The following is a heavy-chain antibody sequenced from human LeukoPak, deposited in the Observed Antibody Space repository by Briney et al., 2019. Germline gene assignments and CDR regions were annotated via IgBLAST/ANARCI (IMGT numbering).Heavy chain of an antibody. CDR3: ARDFPSQPLSDFYYYHMDV. D-gene: IGHD2-2*01. J-gene: IGHJ6*03. Sequence: ASVKVSCKASGYSFNNFGISWVRQAPGQGLEWMGWISAYNGDTNYAQKFQGRVTMTTDTYTRTACMELRSLRSDDTAVYFCARDFPSQPLSDFYYYHMDVWGKGTTVIVSS. CDR1: GYSFNNFG. V-gene: IGHV1-18*01. CDR2: ISAYNGDT.